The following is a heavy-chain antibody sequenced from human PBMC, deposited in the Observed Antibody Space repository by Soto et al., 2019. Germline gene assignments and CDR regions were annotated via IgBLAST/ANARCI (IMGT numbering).Heavy chain of an antibody. V-gene: IGHV4-30-4*01. J-gene: IGHJ4*02. CDR2: IDYSGSA. CDR1: GGSISIGDQY. CDR3: ARDRAHFYERSGRIDY. Sequence: PSETLSLTCTVSGGSISIGDQYLTWIRQPPGKGLEWIGYIDYSGSAFYNPSLKSRPIISVDTSMNQFSLKLTSVTAADTAVYYCARDRAHFYERSGRIDYRGRGIRVTVYS. D-gene: IGHD3-22*01.